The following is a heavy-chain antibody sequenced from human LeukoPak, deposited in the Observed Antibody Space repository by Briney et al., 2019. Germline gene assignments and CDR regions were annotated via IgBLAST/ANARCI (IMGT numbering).Heavy chain of an antibody. V-gene: IGHV3-23*01. CDR2: ITASGTAM. Sequence: GGSLRLSCAASGFTFSSYSMNWVRQAPGKGLEWVSHITASGTAMFYADSVKGRFTISRDNSKNTLYLQMNSLRAEDTAVYYCAKGFDIVVVVAATLDYWGQGTLVTVSS. CDR3: AKGFDIVVVVAATLDY. J-gene: IGHJ4*02. CDR1: GFTFSSYS. D-gene: IGHD2-15*01.